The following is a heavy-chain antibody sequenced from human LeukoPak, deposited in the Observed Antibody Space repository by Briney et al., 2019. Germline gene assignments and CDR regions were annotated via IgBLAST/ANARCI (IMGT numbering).Heavy chain of an antibody. CDR1: GFTFNNYV. D-gene: IGHD6-19*01. J-gene: IGHJ5*02. CDR3: ARGVGQWLPPSWFDP. Sequence: PGGSLRLSCAASGFTFNNYVMHWVRQAPGKGLEYVSAISSNGGSTYYANSVKGRFTISRDNSKNTLYLQMGSLRAEDMAVYYCARGVGQWLPPSWFDPWGQGTLVTVSS. V-gene: IGHV3-64*01. CDR2: ISSNGGST.